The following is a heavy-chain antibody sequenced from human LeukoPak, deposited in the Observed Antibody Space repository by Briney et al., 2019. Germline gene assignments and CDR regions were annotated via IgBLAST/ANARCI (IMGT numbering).Heavy chain of an antibody. J-gene: IGHJ4*02. V-gene: IGHV3-7*01. CDR1: GFTFSSYW. CDR2: IKQDGSEK. Sequence: GGSLRLSCAASGFTFSSYWMSWVRQAPGVGLEWVANIKQDGSEKYYVDSVKGRFTVSRDNAKNSLYLQMNSLRAEDAAVYYCATSPGSMTTVTYFDYWGQGTLVTVSS. D-gene: IGHD4-11*01. CDR3: ATSPGSMTTVTYFDY.